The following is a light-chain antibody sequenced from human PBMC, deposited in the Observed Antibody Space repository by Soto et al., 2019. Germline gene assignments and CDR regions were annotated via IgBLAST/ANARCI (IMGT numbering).Light chain of an antibody. CDR1: SSDVGNYNL. V-gene: IGLV2-23*02. Sequence: QSALTQPASVSGSLGQTITISCTGTSSDVGNYNLVSWYQHHPVKAPKLIIYEVSKRPSGVSNLFSASKSYNTASLTISGLQAEDEADYYCCSYAGDIRGVFGGGTKLTVL. CDR3: CSYAGDIRGV. J-gene: IGLJ3*02. CDR2: EVS.